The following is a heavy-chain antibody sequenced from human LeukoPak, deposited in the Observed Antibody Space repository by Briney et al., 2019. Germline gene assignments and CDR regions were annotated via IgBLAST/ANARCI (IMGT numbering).Heavy chain of an antibody. V-gene: IGHV3-74*01. CDR1: GFTFSVFW. J-gene: IGHJ4*02. Sequence: GGSLRLSCAASGFTFSVFWMFWVRQAPGQGLVWVSHISPDGRSTNYADSVKGRFTVSRDNAKDSLYLQMNSLRAEDTAAYYCARALTTLTYEGYWGQGTLVTVSS. D-gene: IGHD1-1*01. CDR2: ISPDGRST. CDR3: ARALTTLTYEGY.